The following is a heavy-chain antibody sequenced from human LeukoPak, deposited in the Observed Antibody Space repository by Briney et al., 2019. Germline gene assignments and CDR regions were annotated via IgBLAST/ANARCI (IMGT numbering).Heavy chain of an antibody. D-gene: IGHD3-22*01. CDR1: GFTFSSYG. Sequence: GGTLRLSCAASGFTFSSYGMHWVRQAPGKGLEWVAFIRYDGSNKYYADSVKGRFTISRDNSKNTLYLQMNSLRAEDTAVYYCAKDRVDYYDSHRVWGHLDYWGQGTLVTVSS. V-gene: IGHV3-30*02. CDR2: IRYDGSNK. CDR3: AKDRVDYYDSHRVWGHLDY. J-gene: IGHJ4*02.